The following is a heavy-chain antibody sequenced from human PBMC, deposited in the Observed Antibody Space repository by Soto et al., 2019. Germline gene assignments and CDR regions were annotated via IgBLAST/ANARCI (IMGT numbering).Heavy chain of an antibody. CDR2: IYYSGST. Sequence: SETLSLTCTVSGGSISSYYWSWIRQPPGKGLERIGYIYYSGSTNYNPSLKSRVTISVDTSKNQFSLKLSSVTAADTAVYYCARGGDSSSWYDYYYGMDVWGQGTTVTVSS. J-gene: IGHJ6*02. V-gene: IGHV4-59*01. D-gene: IGHD6-13*01. CDR3: ARGGDSSSWYDYYYGMDV. CDR1: GGSISSYY.